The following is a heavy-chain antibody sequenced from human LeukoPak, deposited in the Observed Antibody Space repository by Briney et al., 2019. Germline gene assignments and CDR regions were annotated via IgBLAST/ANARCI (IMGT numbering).Heavy chain of an antibody. CDR1: GFTFSSYS. CDR2: ISGSGGST. Sequence: GGSLRLSCAASGFTFSSYSMNWVRQAPGKGLEWVSAISGSGGSTYYADSVKGRFTISRDNSKNTLYLQMNSLRAEDTAVYYCAKTTGRYYDSSEDYWGQGTLVTVSS. CDR3: AKTTGRYYDSSEDY. V-gene: IGHV3-23*01. J-gene: IGHJ4*02. D-gene: IGHD3-22*01.